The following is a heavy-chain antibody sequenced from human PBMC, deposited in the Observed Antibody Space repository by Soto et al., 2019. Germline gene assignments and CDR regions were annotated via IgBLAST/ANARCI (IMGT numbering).Heavy chain of an antibody. Sequence: EVQLLESGGGLVQPGGSLRLSCAASGFTFSNYAMSWVRQAPGKGLEWVSAISSSGGSTYYADSVKGRFTISRDNPKNTLYLQMNSLRAEDTAVYYCAKLRGGWYSDYWGQGTLVTVSS. CDR1: GFTFSNYA. J-gene: IGHJ4*02. CDR3: AKLRGGWYSDY. D-gene: IGHD6-19*01. V-gene: IGHV3-23*01. CDR2: ISSSGGST.